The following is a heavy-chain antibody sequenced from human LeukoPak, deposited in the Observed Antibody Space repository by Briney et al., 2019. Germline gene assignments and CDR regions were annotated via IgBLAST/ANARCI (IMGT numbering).Heavy chain of an antibody. CDR1: GFTFSSYS. J-gene: IGHJ6*04. CDR2: ISSSSSTI. Sequence: GGPPRLSCAASGFTFSSYSMNWVRQAPGKGLEWVSYISSSSSTIYYADSVKGRFTISRDNAKNSLYLQMNSLRAEDTAVYYCARSYCSSTSCYCGAMDVWGKGTTVTVSS. D-gene: IGHD2-2*01. V-gene: IGHV3-48*01. CDR3: ARSYCSSTSCYCGAMDV.